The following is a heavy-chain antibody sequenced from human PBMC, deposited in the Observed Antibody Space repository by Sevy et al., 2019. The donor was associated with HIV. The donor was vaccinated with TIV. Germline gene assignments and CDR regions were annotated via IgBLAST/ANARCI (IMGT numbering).Heavy chain of an antibody. Sequence: ASVKVSCKASGYTFTGYYMHWVRQAPGQGLEWMGWINPNSGGTNYAQKFQGRVTMTRDTSISTAYMELSRLRSDDTALYYCARELKRGVIVVVIYGMDVWGQGTTVTVSS. V-gene: IGHV1-2*02. J-gene: IGHJ6*02. CDR1: GYTFTGYY. CDR2: INPNSGGT. CDR3: ARELKRGVIVVVIYGMDV. D-gene: IGHD3-22*01.